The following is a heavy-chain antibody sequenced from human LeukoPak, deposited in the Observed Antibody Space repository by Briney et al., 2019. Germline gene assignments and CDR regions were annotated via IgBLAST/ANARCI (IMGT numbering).Heavy chain of an antibody. CDR2: IYYIGST. D-gene: IGHD5-24*01. V-gene: IGHV4-39*07. Sequence: PSETLSLTCTVAGGSISSSNDYWGWVRQPPGKGLEWIATIYYIGSTQYNPSLKSRVTISVDTSKNQFSLKLSSVTAADTAVYYCARVSNYFYPISYYFDYWGQGTLVTVSS. CDR3: ARVSNYFYPISYYFDY. CDR1: GGSISSSNDY. J-gene: IGHJ4*02.